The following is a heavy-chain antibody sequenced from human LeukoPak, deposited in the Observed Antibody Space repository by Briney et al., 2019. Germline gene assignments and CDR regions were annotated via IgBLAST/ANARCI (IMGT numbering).Heavy chain of an antibody. Sequence: SETLSLTCAVYGGSFSGYYWSWIRQPPGKGLEWIGEINHSGSTNYNPSLKSRVTISVDTSKNQFSLKLTSVTAADTAVYYCARGQVVREYWGQGTLVTVSS. J-gene: IGHJ4*02. D-gene: IGHD2-15*01. CDR1: GGSFSGYY. CDR2: INHSGST. CDR3: ARGQVVREY. V-gene: IGHV4-34*01.